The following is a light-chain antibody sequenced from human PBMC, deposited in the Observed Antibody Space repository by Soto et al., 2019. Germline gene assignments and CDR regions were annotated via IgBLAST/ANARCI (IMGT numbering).Light chain of an antibody. CDR2: EGN. J-gene: IGLJ1*01. Sequence: ALTQPASVSGSPGQSITISCTGTSSDVGSYNLVSWYQQHPGKAPKLMIYEGNKRPSGVSDRFSGSKSANTASLTISGLQTEDEADYCCCSYAGTNTFVFGTGTKLTVL. V-gene: IGLV2-23*01. CDR3: CSYAGTNTFV. CDR1: SSDVGSYNL.